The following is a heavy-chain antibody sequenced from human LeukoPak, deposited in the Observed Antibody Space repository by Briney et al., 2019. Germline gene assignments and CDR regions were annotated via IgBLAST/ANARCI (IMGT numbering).Heavy chain of an antibody. J-gene: IGHJ3*02. Sequence: PGGSLRLSCAASGFTYSVYWMGWVRQAPGKGLEWVADIKHDGSETHHVDFVKGRFTISKDNAESSLYLQVNSLRAEDTALYYCVRHYYDSSGWSFDMWGQGTMVTVSP. CDR2: IKHDGSET. CDR1: GFTYSVYW. CDR3: VRHYYDSSGWSFDM. V-gene: IGHV3-7*01. D-gene: IGHD3-22*01.